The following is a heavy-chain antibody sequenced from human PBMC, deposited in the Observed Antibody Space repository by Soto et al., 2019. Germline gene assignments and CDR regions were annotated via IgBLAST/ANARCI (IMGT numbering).Heavy chain of an antibody. CDR3: ARGQQLGYYYYGMDV. J-gene: IGHJ6*02. CDR2: ISSSSSTI. D-gene: IGHD6-13*01. CDR1: GFTFSSYS. Sequence: TGGSLRLSCAASGFTFSSYSMNWVRQAPGKGLEWVSYISSSSSTIYYADSVKGRFTISRDNAKNSLYLQMNSLRDEDTAVYYCARGQQLGYYYYGMDVWGQGTTVTVSS. V-gene: IGHV3-48*02.